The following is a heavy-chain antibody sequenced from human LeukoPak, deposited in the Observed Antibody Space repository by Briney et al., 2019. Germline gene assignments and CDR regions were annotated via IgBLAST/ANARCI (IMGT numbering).Heavy chain of an antibody. V-gene: IGHV4-30-2*02. D-gene: IGHD5-24*01. J-gene: IGHJ4*02. CDR3: ARKRRDGYNFDY. Sequence: SQTLSLTCAVSGGSISSGGYSWSWIRQPPGKGLEWIGYIYHSGSTYYNPSLKSRVTISVDTSKNQFSLKLNSVTAADTAVYYCARKRRDGYNFDYWGQGTLVTVSS. CDR2: IYHSGST. CDR1: GGSISSGGYS.